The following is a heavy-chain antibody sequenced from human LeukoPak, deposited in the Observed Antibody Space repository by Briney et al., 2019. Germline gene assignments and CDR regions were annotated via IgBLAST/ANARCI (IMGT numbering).Heavy chain of an antibody. J-gene: IGHJ5*02. Sequence: EASVKLSCKASGCTFSSYAISWVRQAPGQGLEWVGVIIPIVGTANYAETFKGRVTITADKSTSTAYMEMSSLRSEDTAVYYCARGGLAAAGSVWFDPWGQGTLVTVSS. V-gene: IGHV1-69*06. D-gene: IGHD6-13*01. CDR1: GCTFSSYA. CDR2: IIPIVGTA. CDR3: ARGGLAAAGSVWFDP.